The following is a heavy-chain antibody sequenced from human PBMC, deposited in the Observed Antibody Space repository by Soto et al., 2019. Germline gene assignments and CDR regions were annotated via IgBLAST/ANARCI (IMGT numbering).Heavy chain of an antibody. V-gene: IGHV4-4*02. Sequence: QVQLQESGPGLVKPSGTLSLTCAVSGGSISSGTWWSWVRQSPGRGLEWIGEIYHSGSPNYNPSLKSRVTMSVDKSKNLFSLSLSSVTAADSALYYCARRIPAAPNRFDPWGQGTLVTVSS. CDR2: IYHSGSP. CDR3: ARRIPAAPNRFDP. J-gene: IGHJ5*02. D-gene: IGHD2-2*01. CDR1: GGSISSGTW.